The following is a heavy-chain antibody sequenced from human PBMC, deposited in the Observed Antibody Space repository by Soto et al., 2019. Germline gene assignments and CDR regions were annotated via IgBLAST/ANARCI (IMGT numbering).Heavy chain of an antibody. CDR1: GGSISSGGYY. V-gene: IGHV4-31*03. CDR2: IYYSGST. CDR3: AVAGTDYYYYGMDV. J-gene: IGHJ6*02. Sequence: PWETLSLTCTVSGGSISSGGYYWSWIRQHPGKGLEWIGYIYYSGSTYYNPSLKSRVTISVDTSKNQFSLKLSSVTAADTAVYYCAVAGTDYYYYGMDVWGQGTTVTVSS. D-gene: IGHD6-19*01.